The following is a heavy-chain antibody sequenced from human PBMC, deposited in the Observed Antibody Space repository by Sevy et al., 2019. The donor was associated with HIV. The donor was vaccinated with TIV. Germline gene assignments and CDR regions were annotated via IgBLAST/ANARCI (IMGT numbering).Heavy chain of an antibody. CDR1: GYTFTGYY. V-gene: IGHV1-2*06. CDR3: ARDLKVYGGNSWAFDI. J-gene: IGHJ3*02. CDR2: INPNSGGT. D-gene: IGHD4-17*01. Sequence: ASVKVSCKASGYTFTGYYMHWVRQAPGQGLEWMGRINPNSGGTNYAQKFQGRVTMTRDTSISKAYMELSRLRSDDTAVYYCARDLKVYGGNSWAFDIWGQGTMVTVSS.